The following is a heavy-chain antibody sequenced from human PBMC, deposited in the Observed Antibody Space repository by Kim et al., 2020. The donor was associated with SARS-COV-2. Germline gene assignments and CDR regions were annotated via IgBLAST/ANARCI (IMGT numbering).Heavy chain of an antibody. D-gene: IGHD5-18*01. CDR3: ARLACGYSYGYCTLDY. Sequence: SETLSLTCTVSGGSISSYYWSWIRQPPGKGLEWIGYIYYSGSTNYNPSLKSRVTISVDTSKNQFSLKLSSVTAADTAVYYCARLACGYSYGYCTLDYWGQGTLVTVSS. CDR1: GGSISSYY. J-gene: IGHJ4*02. V-gene: IGHV4-59*08. CDR2: IYYSGST.